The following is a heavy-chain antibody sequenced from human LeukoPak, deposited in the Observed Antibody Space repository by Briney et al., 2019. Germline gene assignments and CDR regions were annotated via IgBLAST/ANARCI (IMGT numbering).Heavy chain of an antibody. CDR3: AREVRETAMVGSYFDY. CDR1: GGTFSSYS. J-gene: IGHJ4*02. Sequence: ASVKVSCKASGGTFSSYSISWVRQAPGQGLEWMGRIIPILGITNYAQKFQGRVTITADKSTSTAYMKLSSLRSEDTAVYYCAREVRETAMVGSYFDYWGQGTLVTVSS. D-gene: IGHD5-18*01. CDR2: IIPILGIT. V-gene: IGHV1-69*04.